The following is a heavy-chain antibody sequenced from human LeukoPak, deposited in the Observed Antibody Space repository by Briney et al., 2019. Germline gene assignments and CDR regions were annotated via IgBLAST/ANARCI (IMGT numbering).Heavy chain of an antibody. Sequence: PSETLSLTCAVYGGSFSGYYWSWIRQPPGKGLEWIGEIKHSGSTNYNPSLKSRVTISVDTSKNQFSLKLSSVTAADTAVYYCARGQDNYYDSSGYYFDYWGQGTLVTVSS. J-gene: IGHJ4*02. D-gene: IGHD3-22*01. CDR3: ARGQDNYYDSSGYYFDY. CDR2: IKHSGST. V-gene: IGHV4-34*01. CDR1: GGSFSGYY.